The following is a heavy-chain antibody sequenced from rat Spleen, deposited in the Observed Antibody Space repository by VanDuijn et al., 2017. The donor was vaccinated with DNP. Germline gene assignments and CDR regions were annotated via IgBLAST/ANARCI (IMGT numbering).Heavy chain of an antibody. CDR1: GFTFSDYY. J-gene: IGHJ3*01. CDR2: ISYDGSST. V-gene: IGHV5-20*01. Sequence: EVQLVESGGGLVQPGRSLTLSCAASGFTFSDYYMAWVRQAPKKGLEWVASISYDGSSTYYGDSVKGRFTISRENAKSTLYLQMNSLRSEDTATYYCTTEDTTGMGGWFAYWGQGTLVTVSS. CDR3: TTEDTTGMGGWFAY. D-gene: IGHD1-7*01.